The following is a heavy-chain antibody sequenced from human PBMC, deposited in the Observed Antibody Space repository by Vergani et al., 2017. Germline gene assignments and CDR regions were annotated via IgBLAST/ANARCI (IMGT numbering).Heavy chain of an antibody. CDR1: GFTFSSYG. J-gene: IGHJ6*03. CDR2: IWYDGSNK. D-gene: IGHD3-3*01. Sequence: QVQLVESGGGVVQPGRSLRLSCAASGFTFSSYGMRWVRQAPGKGLEWVAVIWYDGSNKYYADSVKGRFTISRDSSKNTLYLQMNSLRAEDTAVYYCARGNYVLWIGAYMAVCREGTTVTVSS. CDR3: ARGNYVLWIGAYMAV. V-gene: IGHV3-33*01.